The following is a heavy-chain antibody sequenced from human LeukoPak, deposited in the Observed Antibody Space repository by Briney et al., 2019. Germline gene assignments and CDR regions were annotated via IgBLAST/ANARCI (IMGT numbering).Heavy chain of an antibody. D-gene: IGHD3-9*01. V-gene: IGHV1-2*06. J-gene: IGHJ4*02. CDR1: GYTFTSYG. Sequence: ASVKVSCKASGYTFTSYGISWVRQAPGQGLEWMGRINPNSGGTNYAQKFQGRVTMTRDTSISTAYMELSRLRSDDTAVYYCARDRDVLRYFDWQPVDYWGQGTLVTVSS. CDR3: ARDRDVLRYFDWQPVDY. CDR2: INPNSGGT.